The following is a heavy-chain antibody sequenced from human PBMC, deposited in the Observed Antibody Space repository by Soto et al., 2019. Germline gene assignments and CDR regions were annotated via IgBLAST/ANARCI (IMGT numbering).Heavy chain of an antibody. D-gene: IGHD4-17*01. J-gene: IGHJ4*02. V-gene: IGHV3-30*18. CDR3: AKDKVTTGDYFDY. CDR1: GFTFCSYG. Sequence: QVQLVESGGGVVQPGRSLRLSCAASGFTFCSYGMHWVRQAPGKGLEWVAVISYDGSNKYYADSVKGRFTISRDNSKNTLYLQMNSLRAEDTAVYYCAKDKVTTGDYFDYWGQGTLVTVSS. CDR2: ISYDGSNK.